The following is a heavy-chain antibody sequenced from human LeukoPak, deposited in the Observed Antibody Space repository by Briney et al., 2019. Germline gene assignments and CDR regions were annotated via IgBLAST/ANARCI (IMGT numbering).Heavy chain of an antibody. CDR2: IYYSGST. CDR1: GGSISSGGYY. V-gene: IGHV4-31*03. J-gene: IGHJ4*02. D-gene: IGHD3-22*01. CDR3: ARGGYYDSSGYYSDY. Sequence: TLSLTCTVSGGSISSGGYYWSWIRQHPGKGLEWIGYIYYSGSTYYNPSLKSRVTISVDTSKNQFSLKLSSVTAADTAVYYCARGGYYDSSGYYSDYWGQGTLVTVSS.